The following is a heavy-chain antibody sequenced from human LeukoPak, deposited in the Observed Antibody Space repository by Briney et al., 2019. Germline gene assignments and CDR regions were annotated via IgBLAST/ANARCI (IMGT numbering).Heavy chain of an antibody. CDR1: GGSFSSYY. CDR2: INHSGST. V-gene: IGHV4-34*01. J-gene: IGHJ4*02. Sequence: SETLSLTCAVYGGSFSSYYWSWIRQPPGKGLEWIGEINHSGSTNYNPSLKRRITISVDTSKNQFSLKLSSVTAADTAVYYCARGTPVGLNFDYWGQGTLVTVSS. CDR3: ARGTPVGLNFDY.